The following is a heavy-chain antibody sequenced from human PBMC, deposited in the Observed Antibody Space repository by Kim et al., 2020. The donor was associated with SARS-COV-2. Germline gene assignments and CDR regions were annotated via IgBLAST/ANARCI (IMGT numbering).Heavy chain of an antibody. J-gene: IGHJ2*01. CDR3: ARDSVLRYFDWSGYWYFDL. Sequence: GRFTISRDNSKNTLYLQMNSLRAEDTAVYYCARDSVLRYFDWSGYWYFDLWGRGTLVTVSS. V-gene: IGHV3-53*01. D-gene: IGHD3-9*01.